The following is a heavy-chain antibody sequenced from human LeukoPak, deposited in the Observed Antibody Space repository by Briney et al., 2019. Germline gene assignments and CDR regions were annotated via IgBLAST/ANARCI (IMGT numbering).Heavy chain of an antibody. CDR3: AKLTSGSGSSALFDY. V-gene: IGHV3-23*01. CDR2: ISGSGGST. D-gene: IGHD3-10*01. Sequence: GGSLRLSCAASGFTFSSYAMSWVRQAPGKGLEWVSAISGSGGSTYYADSVEGRLTISRDNSKNTLYLQMNSLRAEDTAVYYCAKLTSGSGSSALFDYWGQGTLVTVSS. J-gene: IGHJ4*02. CDR1: GFTFSSYA.